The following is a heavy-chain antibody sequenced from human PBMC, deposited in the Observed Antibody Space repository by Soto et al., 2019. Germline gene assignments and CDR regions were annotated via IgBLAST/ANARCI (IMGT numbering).Heavy chain of an antibody. CDR3: ARESGDWPLNWFDP. CDR2: ITSDGKSK. J-gene: IGHJ5*02. V-gene: IGHV3-74*01. Sequence: PVGSLRLSCAASGFNFSNHWMHWVRQRPGEGLVWVSRITSDGKSKAYAESVKGRFAISRDNAKNTLYLQMNGLTAEDTAVYYCARESGDWPLNWFDPWGLGTLVTVS. CDR1: GFNFSNHW. D-gene: IGHD2-21*02.